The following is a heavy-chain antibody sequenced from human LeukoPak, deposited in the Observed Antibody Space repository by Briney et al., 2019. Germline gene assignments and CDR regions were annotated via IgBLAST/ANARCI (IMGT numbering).Heavy chain of an antibody. CDR1: GFTFSSYA. V-gene: IGHV3-23*01. D-gene: IGHD5-18*01. Sequence: GGSLRLSCAASGFTFSSYAMTWVRQAPGKGLEWVSTISGGGVSTYYADSVKGRFTISRDNSKNTLYLQMNSPRAEDTAVYYCAKDRLGYSYGAFDYWGQGTLVTVSS. J-gene: IGHJ4*02. CDR2: ISGGGVST. CDR3: AKDRLGYSYGAFDY.